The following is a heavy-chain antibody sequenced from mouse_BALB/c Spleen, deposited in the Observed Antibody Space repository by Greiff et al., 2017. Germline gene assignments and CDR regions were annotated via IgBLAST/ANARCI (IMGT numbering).Heavy chain of an antibody. CDR3: ASPGNWAWFAY. J-gene: IGHJ3*01. Sequence: VKLMESGPEVVRPGVSVKISCKGSGYTFTDYAMHWVKQSHAKSLEWIGVISTYNGNTNYNQKFKGKATMTVDKSSSTAYMELARLTSEDSAIYYCASPGNWAWFAYWGQGTLVTVSA. CDR1: GYTFTDYA. D-gene: IGHD2-1*01. CDR2: ISTYNGNT. V-gene: IGHV1-67*01.